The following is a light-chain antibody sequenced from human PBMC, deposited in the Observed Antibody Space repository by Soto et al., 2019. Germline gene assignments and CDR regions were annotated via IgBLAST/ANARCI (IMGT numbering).Light chain of an antibody. CDR1: QSLVNSDGNTY. Sequence: DVVLTQTPLSSPVTLGQPASISCKSSQSLVNSDGNTYMSWLQQRPGQPPRLLIYRVSNRFSGVPDRFSGSGAGTDFTLRISRVEAEDVGVYYCMQSAHFPRTFGQGTKVEIK. V-gene: IGKV2-24*01. CDR3: MQSAHFPRT. J-gene: IGKJ1*01. CDR2: RVS.